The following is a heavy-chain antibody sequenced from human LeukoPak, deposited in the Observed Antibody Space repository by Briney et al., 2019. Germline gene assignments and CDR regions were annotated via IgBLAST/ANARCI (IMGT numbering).Heavy chain of an antibody. CDR3: ARVPTVTFFDY. CDR2: IYFTGNT. D-gene: IGHD4-17*01. CDR1: GGSIRSSSYY. V-gene: IGHV4-39*07. Sequence: SETLSLTCTVSGGSIRSSSYYWGWIRQPPGKGLEWIGSIYFTGNTYYSTSLKTRATISIDTSNNQFSLKLSSVTAADTAVYYCARVPTVTFFDYWGQGTLVTVSS. J-gene: IGHJ4*02.